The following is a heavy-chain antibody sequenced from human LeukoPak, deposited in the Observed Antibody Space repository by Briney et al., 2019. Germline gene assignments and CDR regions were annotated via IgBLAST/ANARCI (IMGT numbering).Heavy chain of an antibody. J-gene: IGHJ4*02. CDR3: ATDSVVVVAAMGS. CDR2: ISGSGGST. CDR1: GFTFSIYA. D-gene: IGHD2-15*01. V-gene: IGHV3-23*01. Sequence: GGSLRLSCAASGFTFSIYAMRWVRQAPGKGLEWGSAISGSGGSTYYAASVKGRFTISSDNSKNTLYLQMNSLRSQDTAVYYCATDSVVVVAAMGSRGQGTLVTVS.